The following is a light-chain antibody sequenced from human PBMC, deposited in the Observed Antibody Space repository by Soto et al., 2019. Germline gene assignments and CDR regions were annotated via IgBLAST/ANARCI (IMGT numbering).Light chain of an antibody. CDR1: QSFSCSY. V-gene: IGKV3-20*01. Sequence: EIVLTQSPGTLSLSPRERATLSCRAKQSFSCSYLAWYQQKPGQAPRLLIYGASSRATGVPDRFSGSGSGTDFTLTISRLEPEDFAVYYCQQYGSSPQKTFGQGTKVDIK. CDR3: QQYGSSPQKT. CDR2: GAS. J-gene: IGKJ1*01.